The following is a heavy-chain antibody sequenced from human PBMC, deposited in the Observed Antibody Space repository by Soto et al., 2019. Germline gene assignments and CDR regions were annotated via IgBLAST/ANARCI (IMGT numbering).Heavy chain of an antibody. CDR2: IYYSGST. CDR3: ASGRSGWYDGYYFDY. J-gene: IGHJ4*02. V-gene: IGHV4-39*01. D-gene: IGHD6-19*01. CDR1: GGSISSSSYY. Sequence: PSETLSLTCTVSGGSISSSSYYWSWICQPSGKGLEWIGSIYYSGSTYYNPSLKSRVTISVDTSKNQFSLKLSSVTAADTAVYYCASGRSGWYDGYYFDYWGQGTLVTVSS.